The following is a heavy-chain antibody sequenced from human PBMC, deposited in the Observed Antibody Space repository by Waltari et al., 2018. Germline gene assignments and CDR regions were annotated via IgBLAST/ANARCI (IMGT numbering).Heavy chain of an antibody. D-gene: IGHD3-22*01. CDR2: INSSGRT. V-gene: IGHV4-61*02. CDR3: ARDPMPDDSGSYMDV. CDR1: SGSIRSGSYY. J-gene: IGHJ6*03. Sequence: QVQLQESGPGLVKPSQTLSLTCTVSSGSIRSGSYYWGWIRQPAGKGLEWIGRINSSGRTGYNIHLGSRVTMSVDMSKNQFSLKLSSVTAADTAVYYCARDPMPDDSGSYMDVWGKGTTVTVSS.